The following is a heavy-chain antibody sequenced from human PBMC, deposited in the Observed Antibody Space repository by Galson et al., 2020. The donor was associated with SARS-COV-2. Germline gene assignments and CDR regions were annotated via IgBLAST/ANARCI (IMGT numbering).Heavy chain of an antibody. J-gene: IGHJ4*02. D-gene: IGHD4-17*01. CDR2: ISYSGDT. V-gene: IGHV4-39*01. CDR1: GGTISSSSHL. Sequence: SETLSLTCTVPGGTISSSSHLWRWIRQAPGKGLEWIASISYSGDTYYNPSLKSRVSISGDTSTNQFFLNLNSLTAADTALYYCVHYTVTPRLRFDQWGQGTLVTVSS. CDR3: VHYTVTPRLRFDQ.